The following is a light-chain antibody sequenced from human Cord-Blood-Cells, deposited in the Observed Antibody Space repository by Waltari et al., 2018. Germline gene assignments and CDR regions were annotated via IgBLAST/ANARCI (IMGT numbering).Light chain of an antibody. CDR2: DVS. CDR1: SSDVGGSND. V-gene: IGLV2-11*01. CDR3: CSYAGSYTWV. J-gene: IGLJ3*02. Sequence: QSALTQPRSVSGSPGQSVTIPCTGTSSDVGGSNDVSWYQQPPGKAPTLMIYDVSKRPSGVPDRFSGSKSGNTASLTISGLQAEDEADYYCCSYAGSYTWVFGGGTKLTVL.